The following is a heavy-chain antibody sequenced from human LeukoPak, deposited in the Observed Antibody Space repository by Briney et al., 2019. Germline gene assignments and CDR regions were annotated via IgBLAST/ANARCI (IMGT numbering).Heavy chain of an antibody. V-gene: IGHV4-4*02. CDR3: AGTYGSGSFDY. Sequence: LETLSLTCAVSGGSISSSNWWSWVRQPPGKGLEWIGEIYHSGSTNYNPSLKSRVTISVDKSKNQFSLKLSSVTAADTAVYYCAGTYGSGSFDYWGQGTLVTVSS. D-gene: IGHD3-10*01. CDR1: GGSISSSNW. J-gene: IGHJ4*02. CDR2: IYHSGST.